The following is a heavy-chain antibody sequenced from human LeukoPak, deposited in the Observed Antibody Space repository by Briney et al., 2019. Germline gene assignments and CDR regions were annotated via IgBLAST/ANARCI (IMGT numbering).Heavy chain of an antibody. Sequence: GGSLRLSCAASGFSFGSYALSWVRQAPGKGLEWVSVISGSGDNTHYTDPVKGRFTISRENSKNTLYLQMNSLRAEATAVYYCARHEVYQLPYYYYGMDVWGQGTTVTVSS. CDR1: GFSFGSYA. CDR3: ARHEVYQLPYYYYGMDV. V-gene: IGHV3-23*01. CDR2: ISGSGDNT. D-gene: IGHD2-2*01. J-gene: IGHJ6*02.